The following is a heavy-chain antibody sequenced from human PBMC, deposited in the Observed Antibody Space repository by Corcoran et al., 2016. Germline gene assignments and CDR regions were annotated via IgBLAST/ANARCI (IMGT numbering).Heavy chain of an antibody. CDR1: GGSFSGYY. CDR3: ARGRRGGDCYDY. CDR2: INHSGST. V-gene: IGHV4-34*01. J-gene: IGHJ4*02. D-gene: IGHD2-21*01. Sequence: QVQLQQWGAGLLKPSETLSLTCAVYGGSFSGYYWSWIRQPPGKGLEWIGEINHSGSTNYNPSLKSRVTISVDTSKNQFSLTLSSVTAADTAVYYCARGRRGGDCYDYWGQGTLVTVSS.